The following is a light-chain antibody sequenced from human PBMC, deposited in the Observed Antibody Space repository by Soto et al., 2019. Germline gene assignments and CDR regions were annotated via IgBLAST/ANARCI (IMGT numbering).Light chain of an antibody. V-gene: IGLV2-14*01. J-gene: IGLJ2*01. Sequence: QSVLTQPASVSGSPGQSITIFCTGTSSDIGGYNYVSWYQQHPGKAPKLIIYEVTYRPSGVSNRFSGSKSGSTASLTISGLQAEDEADYWCISYTASDTLHLVFGGGTKVTVL. CDR1: SSDIGGYNY. CDR2: EVT. CDR3: ISYTASDTLHLV.